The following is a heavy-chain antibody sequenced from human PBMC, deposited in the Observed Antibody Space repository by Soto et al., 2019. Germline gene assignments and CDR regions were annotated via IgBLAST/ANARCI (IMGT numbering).Heavy chain of an antibody. Sequence: EVQLLESGGGWVQPGGSLRLSCAASGFTFSSYAMNWVRQAPGKGLEWVSVISGSGGSTYYADSVKGRFSISRDSSKNTLYLQMNSLRAEDTAVYYCAIRGSGSYFDYWGQGTLVTVSS. CDR2: ISGSGGST. CDR3: AIRGSGSYFDY. D-gene: IGHD1-26*01. V-gene: IGHV3-23*01. J-gene: IGHJ4*02. CDR1: GFTFSSYA.